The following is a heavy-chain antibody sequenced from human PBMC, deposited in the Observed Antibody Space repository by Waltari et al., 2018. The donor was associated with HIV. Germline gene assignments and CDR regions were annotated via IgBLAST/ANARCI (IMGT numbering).Heavy chain of an antibody. CDR3: ARELVARLRLLSYKYYGMDV. Sequence: QEQLVQSGAAVKKPGASMKVSCKAVGYKFTDYLIHWVRQAPGQGLEWMRWINPNSGGTKFPPKFQGRVTMTRDTSTSTVYLEMRRLRSDDTATYYCARELVARLRLLSYKYYGMDVWGQGTTVTVSS. D-gene: IGHD3-10*01. V-gene: IGHV1-2*02. CDR2: INPNSGGT. J-gene: IGHJ6*02. CDR1: GYKFTDYL.